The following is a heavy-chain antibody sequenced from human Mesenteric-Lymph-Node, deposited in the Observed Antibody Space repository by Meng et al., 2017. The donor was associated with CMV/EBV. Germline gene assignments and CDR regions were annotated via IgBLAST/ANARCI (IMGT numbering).Heavy chain of an antibody. V-gene: IGHV7-4-1*02. CDR1: GYAFTSND. J-gene: IGHJ2*01. D-gene: IGHD6-13*01. CDR3: ARRTAAGAGWYFDL. CDR2: INTNTGNP. Sequence: KASGYAFTSNDMNWVRQAPGQGVEWMGWINTNTGNPTYAQGFTGRFVFSVDTSISTAYLQISSLKAEDTAVYYCARRTAAGAGWYFDLWGRGTLVTVSS.